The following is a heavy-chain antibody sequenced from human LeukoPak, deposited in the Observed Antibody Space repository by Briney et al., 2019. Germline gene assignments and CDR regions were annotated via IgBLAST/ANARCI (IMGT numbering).Heavy chain of an antibody. V-gene: IGHV3-7*01. CDR2: INLGGSVI. CDR3: AAWGLHNY. J-gene: IGHJ4*02. CDR1: GFAFRDYW. Sequence: PGGSPRLSCAASGFAFRDYWMNWVRQAPGKGLEWVANINLGGSVILYVDSVKGRFTASRDNAENSVSLQMNSLRAEDTAVYYCAAWGLHNYWGQGTLVTVSS. D-gene: IGHD7-27*01.